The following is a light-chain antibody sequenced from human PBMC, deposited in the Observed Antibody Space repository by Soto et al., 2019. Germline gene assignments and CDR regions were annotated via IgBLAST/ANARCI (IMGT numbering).Light chain of an antibody. CDR3: MQALQTPLT. CDR2: LGS. J-gene: IGKJ4*01. CDR1: QSLLYSNGYNY. Sequence: DIVMTQSPLSLSVTPGEPASISCRSSQSLLYSNGYNYLDWYLQKPGQSPQVLIYLGSNRASGVPDRFSGSGSGTDFTLKISRVEAEDVGVYYCMQALQTPLTFGGGTKVEIK. V-gene: IGKV2-28*01.